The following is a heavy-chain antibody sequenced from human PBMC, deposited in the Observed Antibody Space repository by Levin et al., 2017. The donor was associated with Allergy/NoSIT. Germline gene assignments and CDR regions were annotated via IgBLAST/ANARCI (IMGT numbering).Heavy chain of an antibody. CDR2: INPADSDT. D-gene: IGHD4-23*01. Sequence: ASVKVSCKGSGYSFTTYWIGWVRQMPGKGLEWMGIINPADSDTRYSPSFQGQVTFSADKSISTAYVQWSSLKASDTATYYCARQTDGGRFDSWGQGTVVTVSS. V-gene: IGHV5-51*01. J-gene: IGHJ4*02. CDR3: ARQTDGGRFDS. CDR1: GYSFTTYW.